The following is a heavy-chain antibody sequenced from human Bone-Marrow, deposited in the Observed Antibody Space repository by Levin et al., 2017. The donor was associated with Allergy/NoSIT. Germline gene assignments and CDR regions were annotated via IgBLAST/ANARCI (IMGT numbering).Heavy chain of an antibody. V-gene: IGHV4-59*01. J-gene: IGHJ6*02. Sequence: SETLSLTCTVSGGSINNYYWSWIRQPPGKGLEWIGYIYYSGSTKYNPSLKSRVTISVDTSKNQFSLKLSSVTAADTAVYYCSRDRSIIAASGTHYDYGMDVWGQGTTVTVSS. CDR2: IYYSGST. D-gene: IGHD6-13*01. CDR3: SRDRSIIAASGTHYDYGMDV. CDR1: GGSINNYY.